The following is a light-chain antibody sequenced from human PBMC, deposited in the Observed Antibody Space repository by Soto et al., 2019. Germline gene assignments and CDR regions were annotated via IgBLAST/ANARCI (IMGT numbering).Light chain of an antibody. CDR2: RTD. J-gene: IGLJ3*02. CDR3: LAWDASLNAWV. CDR1: SSNVGRDY. Sequence: QSVLTQPPSVSGTPGQRVTISCSGSSSNVGRDYVYWYQQFPGKAPKLLISRTDQRPSGVPDRVSGSKSGTSASLAISGLRSGDEADYYSLAWDASLNAWVFGGGTQLTVL. V-gene: IGLV1-47*01.